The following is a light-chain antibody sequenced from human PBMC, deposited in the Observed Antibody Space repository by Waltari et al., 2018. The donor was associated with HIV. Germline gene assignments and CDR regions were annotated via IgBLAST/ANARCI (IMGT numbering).Light chain of an antibody. Sequence: EIVLTQSPGTLYLSPGERATLSCRASQSVTSTYFPWYQQKPGQAPRLLIHGSSSRATGIPDRFSGTGSGTDFTLTISRLEPEDFALYYCQQYGSLQWTFGQGTKVEIK. V-gene: IGKV3-20*01. CDR3: QQYGSLQWT. CDR2: GSS. J-gene: IGKJ1*01. CDR1: QSVTSTY.